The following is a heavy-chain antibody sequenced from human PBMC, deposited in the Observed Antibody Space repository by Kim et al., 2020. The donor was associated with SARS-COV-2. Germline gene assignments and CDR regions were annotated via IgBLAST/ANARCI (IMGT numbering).Heavy chain of an antibody. Sequence: ASVKVSCKAFGYTFTRHQLHWVRQAPGQGLEWMGIINTSDGSTTYAQKFQGRVTITRDTSTSTVYMELSSLRFEDTALYYCARDWGPGSYYTETWGQGTLVTVSS. V-gene: IGHV1-46*01. J-gene: IGHJ5*02. CDR2: INTSDGST. CDR1: GYTFTRHQ. CDR3: ARDWGPGSYYTET. D-gene: IGHD3-10*01.